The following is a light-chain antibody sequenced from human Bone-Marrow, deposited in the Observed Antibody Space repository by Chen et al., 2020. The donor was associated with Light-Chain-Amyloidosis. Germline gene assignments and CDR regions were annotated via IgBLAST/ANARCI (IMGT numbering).Light chain of an antibody. CDR2: LGS. CDR3: MQALHTPYT. Sequence: DIVMTQSPLSLPVTPGEPASISCRSSQSLLHSNGYNYLDWYLQQPGQSPQLLIYLGSNRASGVPDRFSGSGSGTDFTLRISRVEAEDVGVYYCMQALHTPYTFGQGTKLDIK. V-gene: IGKV2-28*01. CDR1: QSLLHSNGYNY. J-gene: IGKJ2*01.